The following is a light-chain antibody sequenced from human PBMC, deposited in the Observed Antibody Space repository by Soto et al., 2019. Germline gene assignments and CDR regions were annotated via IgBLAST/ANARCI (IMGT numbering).Light chain of an antibody. J-gene: IGLJ1*01. CDR1: SSDVGGYNY. CDR2: EVS. V-gene: IGLV2-8*01. CDR3: SSYAGSTLYV. Sequence: QSVLTQPPSASGSPGQSVTISCTGTSSDVGGYNYVSWYQQHPGKAPKLMIYEVSKRPSGVPDRFSGSKSGNTASLTVSGLQAEDEADYYCSSYAGSTLYVFGIGTKVTAL.